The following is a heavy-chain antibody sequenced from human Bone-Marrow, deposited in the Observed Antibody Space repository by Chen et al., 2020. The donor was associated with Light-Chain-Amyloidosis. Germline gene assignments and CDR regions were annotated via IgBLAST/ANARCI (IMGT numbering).Heavy chain of an antibody. CDR1: GFTFSGYV. D-gene: IGHD2-21*01. V-gene: IGHV3-30*04. J-gene: IGHJ4*02. Sequence: QVQLVESGGGVVQPGRSLRLSCAASGFTFSGYVFHWVRQAPGKGLQWVAVVSYDGSNTYYADFVKGQFTISRDNSKNTLYLQMSSLRGDDTAVYYCARDLAVVGVSPHLDYWGQGTLVTVSS. CDR2: VSYDGSNT. CDR3: ARDLAVVGVSPHLDY.